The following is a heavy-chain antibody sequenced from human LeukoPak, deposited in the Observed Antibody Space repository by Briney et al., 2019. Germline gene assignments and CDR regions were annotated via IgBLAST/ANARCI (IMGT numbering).Heavy chain of an antibody. V-gene: IGHV1-24*01. D-gene: IGHD3-9*01. CDR1: GYTLTELS. J-gene: IGHJ4*02. CDR2: FDPEDGET. CDR3: ATDKCTGCRRRYFR. Sequence: ASVKVSCKVSGYTLTELSMHWVRQAPGKGLEWMGGFDPEDGETIYAQKFQGRVTMTEDTSTDTAYMELSSLRSEDTAVYYCATDKCTGCRRRYFRWGQGTLVTVSS.